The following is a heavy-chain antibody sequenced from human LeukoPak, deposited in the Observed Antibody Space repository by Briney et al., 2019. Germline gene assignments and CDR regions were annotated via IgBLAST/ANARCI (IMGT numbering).Heavy chain of an antibody. CDR2: IYYSGST. V-gene: IGHV4-59*01. CDR1: GGSISSYC. CDR3: ARGPVHYYEDGFDP. D-gene: IGHD3-22*01. Sequence: SETLSLTCTVSGGSISSYCWSWIRQPPGKGLEWIGYIYYSGSTNYNPSLKSRVTISVDTSKNQFSLKLSSVTAADTAVYYCARGPVHYYEDGFDPWGQGTLVTVSS. J-gene: IGHJ5*02.